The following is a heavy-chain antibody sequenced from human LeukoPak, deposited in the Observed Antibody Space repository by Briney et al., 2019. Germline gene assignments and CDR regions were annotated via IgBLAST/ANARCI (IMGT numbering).Heavy chain of an antibody. CDR2: IKSKSDGGTT. Sequence: GGSLRLSCAASGFTFSNAWMSWVRQAPGKGREWVGRIKSKSDGGTTDYAAPVKGRFTISRDESKNTLYLQMNSLKTEDTAVYYCTTDLYYDSSGYYYFGPSHAFDIWGQGTMVTVSS. V-gene: IGHV3-15*01. CDR3: TTDLYYDSSGYYYFGPSHAFDI. D-gene: IGHD3-22*01. J-gene: IGHJ3*02. CDR1: GFTFSNAW.